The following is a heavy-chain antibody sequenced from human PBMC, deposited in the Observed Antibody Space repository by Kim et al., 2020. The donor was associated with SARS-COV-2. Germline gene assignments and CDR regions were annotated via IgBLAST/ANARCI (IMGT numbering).Heavy chain of an antibody. D-gene: IGHD6-19*01. Sequence: SLKSRVSISVDTSKNQFSLRLSSATAADTAVFYCASVPKYSSGWHPFDYWGQGALVTVSS. J-gene: IGHJ4*02. CDR3: ASVPKYSSGWHPFDY. V-gene: IGHV4-39*01.